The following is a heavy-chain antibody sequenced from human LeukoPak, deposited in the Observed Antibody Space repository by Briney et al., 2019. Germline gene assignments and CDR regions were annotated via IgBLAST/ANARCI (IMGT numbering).Heavy chain of an antibody. V-gene: IGHV4-31*03. CDR3: ARGRLPGRGSHYFDY. CDR1: GGSISSGGYY. D-gene: IGHD2-15*01. Sequence: PSETLSLTCTVSGGSISSGGYYWSWIRQHPGKGLEWIGYIYYSGSTYYNPSLKSRVTISVDTSKNQFSLKLSSVTAADTAVYYCARGRLPGRGSHYFDYWGQGTLVTVSS. J-gene: IGHJ4*02. CDR2: IYYSGST.